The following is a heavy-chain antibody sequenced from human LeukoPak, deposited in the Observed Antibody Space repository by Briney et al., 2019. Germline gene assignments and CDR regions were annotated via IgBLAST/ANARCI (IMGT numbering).Heavy chain of an antibody. J-gene: IGHJ3*02. CDR1: GFTVSSNY. CDR3: ARGGSYLSAFDI. V-gene: IGHV3-53*01. D-gene: IGHD1-26*01. Sequence: PGGSLRLSCAASGFTVSSNYMSWVRQAPGKGLEWVSIIYSGGSTFYADSVTGRFTISRDNSKNTLYLQMNSLRAEDTAVYYCARGGSYLSAFDIWGQGTMVTVSS. CDR2: IYSGGST.